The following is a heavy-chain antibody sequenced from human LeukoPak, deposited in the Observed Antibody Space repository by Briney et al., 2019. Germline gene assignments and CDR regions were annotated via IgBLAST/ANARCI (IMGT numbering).Heavy chain of an antibody. CDR1: GDSVNNNLYF. Sequence: SGAPSLTRSVSGDSVNNNLYFWGWDRQPPGKGVKWVGSIHYTGATYYSPSLKSRVTISIDTSKNQFSLRLTSLTAADTAVYYCARMYTDGWYEYWGQGILVTVSS. D-gene: IGHD6-19*01. V-gene: IGHV4-39*01. CDR2: IHYTGAT. CDR3: ARMYTDGWYEY. J-gene: IGHJ4*02.